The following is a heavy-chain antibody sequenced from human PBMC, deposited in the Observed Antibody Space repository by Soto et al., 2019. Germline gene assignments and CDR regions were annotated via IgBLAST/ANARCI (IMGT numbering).Heavy chain of an antibody. CDR2: ISYDGSNK. CDR1: GFTFSNYG. J-gene: IGHJ4*02. CDR3: AKDLNSSGWAAYNFDY. D-gene: IGHD6-25*01. Sequence: GSLRRSCAPSGFTFSNYGMHWIRQAPGKGLEWVALISYDGSNKYYADSVKGRFTISRDNTKNTLYLQMNRLRAEDSAVYYCAKDLNSSGWAAYNFDYWGEGTMVTVYS. V-gene: IGHV3-30*18.